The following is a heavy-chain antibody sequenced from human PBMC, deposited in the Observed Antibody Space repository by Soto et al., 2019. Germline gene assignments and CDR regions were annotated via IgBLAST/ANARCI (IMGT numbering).Heavy chain of an antibody. Sequence: KSSETLSLTCAVSGESIRVEIWSWIRQPPGRALEWIASIDYNGGTNYNPSLKSRGTISVDTPKNQFSLRLRSVNAADTAVYYCARVWPGGNLYYHFVHWGQGALVTVSS. V-gene: IGHV4-59*01. J-gene: IGHJ1*01. CDR1: GESIRVEI. D-gene: IGHD2-15*01. CDR2: IDYNGGT. CDR3: ARVWPGGNLYYHFVH.